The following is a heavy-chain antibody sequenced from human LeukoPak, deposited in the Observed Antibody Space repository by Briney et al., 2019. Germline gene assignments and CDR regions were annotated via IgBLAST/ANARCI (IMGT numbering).Heavy chain of an antibody. V-gene: IGHV1-2*02. CDR1: GYTFTGYY. J-gene: IGHJ4*02. CDR2: INPNSGGT. D-gene: IGHD6-13*01. CDR3: PRLSGIAAAGEDY. Sequence: ASVKVSCKASGYTFTGYYMHWVRQAPGQGLEWMGWINPNSGGTNYAQKFQGRVTMTRDTSISTAYMELSRLRSDDTAVYYCPRLSGIAAAGEDYWGQGTLVTVSS.